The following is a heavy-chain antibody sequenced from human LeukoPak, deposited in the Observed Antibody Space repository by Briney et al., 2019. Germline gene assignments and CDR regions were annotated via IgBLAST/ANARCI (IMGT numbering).Heavy chain of an antibody. V-gene: IGHV3-74*01. CDR2: INSDGSWT. CDR3: ASQPRRYCSGGSCYSG. D-gene: IGHD2-15*01. Sequence: GGSLRLSCAASGNYWMHWVRQAPGKGLVWVSHINSDGSWTSYADSVKGRFTISKDNAKNTVYLQMNSLRAEDTAVYYCASQPRRYCSGGSCYSGWGQGTLVTVSS. J-gene: IGHJ4*02. CDR1: GNYW.